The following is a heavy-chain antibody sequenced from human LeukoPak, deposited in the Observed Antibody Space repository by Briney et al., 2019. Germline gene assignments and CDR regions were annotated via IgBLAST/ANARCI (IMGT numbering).Heavy chain of an antibody. CDR1: GYTFTSYD. Sequence: GASVKVSCKASGYTFTSYDINWVRQATGQGLEWMGWMDPKSGNTGYAQKFQGRVTMTRNTSINTAYMELSSLRSEDTAVYYCARTDYYDSNGNWFDPWGQGTLVTVSS. V-gene: IGHV1-8*01. D-gene: IGHD3-22*01. CDR3: ARTDYYDSNGNWFDP. J-gene: IGHJ5*02. CDR2: MDPKSGNT.